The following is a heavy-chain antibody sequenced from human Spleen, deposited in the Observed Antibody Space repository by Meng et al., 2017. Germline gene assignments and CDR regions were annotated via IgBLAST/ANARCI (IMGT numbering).Heavy chain of an antibody. Sequence: GGSLRLSCAASGFTFSSYWMHWVRQTPGKGLVWVSRINTDGTTTTYADSVKGRFTISRDNAKSTLYLQLNSLRAEDTAVYYCTNDRLSHWGQGTLVTVSS. V-gene: IGHV3-74*01. D-gene: IGHD1-1*01. CDR3: TNDRLSH. J-gene: IGHJ1*01. CDR1: GFTFSSYW. CDR2: INTDGTTT.